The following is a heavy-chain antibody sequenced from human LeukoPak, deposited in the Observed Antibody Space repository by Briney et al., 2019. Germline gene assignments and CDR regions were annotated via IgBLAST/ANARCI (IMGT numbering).Heavy chain of an antibody. D-gene: IGHD4-23*01. Sequence: SETLSLTCTVSGDSISSSSYYWGWIRQPPGKELEWIGSIYYSGSTYYNPSLNSRVTISVDTSKNQFSLKLSSVTAAGTAVYYCARDYLGGNPDAFDIWGQGTMVTVSS. CDR3: ARDYLGGNPDAFDI. CDR2: IYYSGST. CDR1: GDSISSSSYY. J-gene: IGHJ3*02. V-gene: IGHV4-39*07.